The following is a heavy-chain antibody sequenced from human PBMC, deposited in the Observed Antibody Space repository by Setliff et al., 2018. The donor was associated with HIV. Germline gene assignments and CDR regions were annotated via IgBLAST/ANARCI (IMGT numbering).Heavy chain of an antibody. CDR2: IYHSGFT. CDR3: ARRIIAAAGTWFDP. CDR1: GYSISSGYY. J-gene: IGHJ5*02. D-gene: IGHD6-13*01. Sequence: SETLSLTCTVSGYSISSGYYWGWIRLPPGKGLEWIGDIYHSGFTIYNPSLKSRVTLSVDTSKNQFSLKLSSVTAADTAVYYCARRIIAAAGTWFDPWGQGTLVTVSS. V-gene: IGHV4-38-2*02.